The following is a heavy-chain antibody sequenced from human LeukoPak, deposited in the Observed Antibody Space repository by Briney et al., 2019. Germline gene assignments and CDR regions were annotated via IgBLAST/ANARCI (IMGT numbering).Heavy chain of an antibody. D-gene: IGHD1-7*01. CDR2: ISGGST. Sequence: GGSLRLSCAASGFTFSSYAMSWVRQAPGKGLEWVSAISGGSTYYADSVKGRFTISRDNAKNTLYLQMNSLRAEDTAVYYCARGGLTGTTIPYFDYWGRGTLVSVSS. V-gene: IGHV3-23*01. CDR1: GFTFSSYA. J-gene: IGHJ4*02. CDR3: ARGGLTGTTIPYFDY.